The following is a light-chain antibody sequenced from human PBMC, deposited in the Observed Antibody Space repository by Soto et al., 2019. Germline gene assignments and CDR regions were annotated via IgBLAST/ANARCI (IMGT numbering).Light chain of an antibody. CDR2: AAS. Sequence: DIQMTQSPASLSASVGDRLTITCRASQYISTYLNWYQQKPGRAPTVLIYAASSRQSGVPSRFSGSGSGTYFTLTISSLQPEDFATDYCQQSDSSPRTFGQGTKVEIK. CDR1: QYISTY. V-gene: IGKV1-39*01. J-gene: IGKJ1*01. CDR3: QQSDSSPRT.